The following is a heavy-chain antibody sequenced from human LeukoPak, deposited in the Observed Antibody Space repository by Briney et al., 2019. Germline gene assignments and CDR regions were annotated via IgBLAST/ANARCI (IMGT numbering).Heavy chain of an antibody. D-gene: IGHD2-21*01. CDR1: GYTFTGYY. CDR2: INPNSGGT. CDR3: ARVLDSLIVPLFCGGDCYSRSRAFDI. J-gene: IGHJ3*02. V-gene: IGHV1-2*02. Sequence: GASVKVSCKASGYTFTGYYMHWVRQAPGQGLEWMGWINPNSGGTNYAQKFQGRVTMTRDTSISTAYMELSRLRSDDTAVYYCARVLDSLIVPLFCGGDCYSRSRAFDIWGQGTMVTVSS.